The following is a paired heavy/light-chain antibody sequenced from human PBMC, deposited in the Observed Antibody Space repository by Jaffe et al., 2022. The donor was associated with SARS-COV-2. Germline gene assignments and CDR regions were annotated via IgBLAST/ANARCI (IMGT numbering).Heavy chain of an antibody. J-gene: IGHJ6*02. CDR2: IGIAGDS. D-gene: IGHD3-10*01. V-gene: IGHV3-13*01. Sequence: EVQLVESGGGLVQPGGSLRLSCAASGFTFSSYDMRWVRQSTEKGLEWVSAIGIAGDSYYSDSVKGRFTISRENAKNSLYLQMNSLRAGDTGVYYCARSGSNGMDVWGQGTTVTVSS. CDR1: GFTFSSYD. CDR3: ARSGSNGMDV.
Light chain of an antibody. J-gene: IGKJ4*01. Sequence: EIVMTQTPLSLTVTPGQPASISCKSTQSLLHSDGKTYFYWYLQRPGQSPQLLIYQVSNRFSGVPDRFSGSGSGTDFTLKISRVEAEDVGIYYCMQTLQPPLTFGGGTKVEI. CDR2: QVS. CDR3: MQTLQPPLT. V-gene: IGKV2D-29*02. CDR1: QSLLHSDGKTY.